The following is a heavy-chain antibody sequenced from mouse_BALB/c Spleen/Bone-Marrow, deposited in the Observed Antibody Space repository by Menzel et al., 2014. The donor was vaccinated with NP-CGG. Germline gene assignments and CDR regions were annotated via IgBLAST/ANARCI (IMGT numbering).Heavy chain of an antibody. Sequence: VKLVESGPGLVAPSQSLSITCTVSGLSLTSYGVHWVRQPPGKGLEWLGVIWAGGSTNYNSALMSRLHISKDNSKSQVFLKMNSLQTDVTAMYYCARGGGYYYAMDYWGQGTSVTISS. CDR1: GLSLTSYG. CDR2: IWAGGST. V-gene: IGHV2-9*02. CDR3: ARGGGYYYAMDY. J-gene: IGHJ4*01.